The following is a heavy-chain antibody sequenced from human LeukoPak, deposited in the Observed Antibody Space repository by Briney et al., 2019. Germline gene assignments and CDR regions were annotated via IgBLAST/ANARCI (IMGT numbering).Heavy chain of an antibody. CDR2: IYTSGST. D-gene: IGHD3-22*01. CDR1: GGSISSYY. CDR3: ARQGVVARYYYYMDV. V-gene: IGHV4-4*09. J-gene: IGHJ6*03. Sequence: SETLSLTCNVSGGSISSYYWSWIRQPPGKGLEWIGHIYTSGSTNYNPSLKSRVTISVDTSKNQFSLKLSSVTAADTAVYYCARQGVVARYYYYMDVWGKGTTVTVPS.